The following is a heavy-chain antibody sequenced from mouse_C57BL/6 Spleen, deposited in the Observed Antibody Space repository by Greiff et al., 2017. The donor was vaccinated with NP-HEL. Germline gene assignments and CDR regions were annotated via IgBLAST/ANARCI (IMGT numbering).Heavy chain of an antibody. CDR1: GYTFTSYW. V-gene: IGHV1-52*01. J-gene: IGHJ3*01. CDR2: IDPSDSET. CDR3: ARSGQLRTRFAY. D-gene: IGHD3-2*02. Sequence: VQLQQPGAELVRPGSSVKLSCKASGYTFTSYWMHWVKQRPIQGLEWIGNIDPSDSETHYNQKFKDKATLTVDKSSSTAYMQLSSLTSEDSAVYYCARSGQLRTRFAYWGQGTLVTVSA.